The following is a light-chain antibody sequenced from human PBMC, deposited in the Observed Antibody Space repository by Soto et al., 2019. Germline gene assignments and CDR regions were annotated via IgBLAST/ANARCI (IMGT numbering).Light chain of an antibody. Sequence: DIQMTQSPSSVSASVGDIVTITCRSSQGISSWLAWYQQKPGRAPKLLIYVISTLQSGVPSRFSGSGSGTVFTLTISSLQPEDFATYYCQQGKSFPWTFGQGTKVDIK. CDR3: QQGKSFPWT. CDR2: VIS. V-gene: IGKV1-12*01. CDR1: QGISSW. J-gene: IGKJ1*01.